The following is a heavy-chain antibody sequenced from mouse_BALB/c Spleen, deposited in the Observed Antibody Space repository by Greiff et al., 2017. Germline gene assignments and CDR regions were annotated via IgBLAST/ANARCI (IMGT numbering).Heavy chain of an antibody. CDR1: GFNIKDYY. V-gene: IGHV14-4*02. CDR2: IDPENGDT. J-gene: IGHJ3*01. Sequence: EVKLLESGAELVRSGASVKLSCTASGFNIKDYYMHWVKQRPEQGLEWIGWIDPENGDTEYAPKFQGKATMTADTSSNTAYLQLSSLTSEDTAVYYCNGPLPSTATRAWFAYWGQGTLVTVSA. CDR3: NGPLPSTATRAWFAY. D-gene: IGHD1-2*01.